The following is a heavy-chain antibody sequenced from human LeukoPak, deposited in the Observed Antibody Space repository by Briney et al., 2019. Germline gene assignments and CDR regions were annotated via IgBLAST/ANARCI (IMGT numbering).Heavy chain of an antibody. Sequence: GGSLRLSCAASAFTFSRYAMHWVRQASGKGLEWVGRIKSIGNSYATEYAASVKGRFTISRDDSKSTAYLQMNSLRAEDTAVYYCARDLGYSSGPNYWGQGTRVTVSS. J-gene: IGHJ4*02. V-gene: IGHV3-73*01. CDR2: IKSIGNSYAT. CDR1: AFTFSRYA. CDR3: ARDLGYSSGPNY. D-gene: IGHD6-19*01.